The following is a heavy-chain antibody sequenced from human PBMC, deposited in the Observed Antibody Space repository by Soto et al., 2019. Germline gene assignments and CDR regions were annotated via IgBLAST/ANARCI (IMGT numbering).Heavy chain of an antibody. CDR1: GFTFSSYS. CDR3: ARVPSSGRYFDY. D-gene: IGHD6-25*01. J-gene: IGHJ4*02. V-gene: IGHV3-21*01. CDR2: ISSSSSYI. Sequence: GGSLRLSCAASGFTFSSYSMNWVRQAPGKGLEWVSSISSSSSYIYYADSVKGRFTISRDNAKNSLYLQMNSLRAEDTAVYYCARVPSSGRYFDYSGQGTLVTV.